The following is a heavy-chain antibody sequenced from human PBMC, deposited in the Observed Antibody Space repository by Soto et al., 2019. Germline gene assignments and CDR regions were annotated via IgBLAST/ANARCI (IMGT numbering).Heavy chain of an antibody. CDR2: ISGSGGST. CDR3: AKDGGSYCSSTSCYSGPTVFPPV. V-gene: IGHV3-23*01. CDR1: GFTFSSYA. J-gene: IGHJ6*02. Sequence: GGSLRLSCAASGFTFSSYAMSWVRQAPGKGLEWVSAISGSGGSTYYADSVKGRFTISRDNSKNTLYLQMDSLRAEDTAVYYCAKDGGSYCSSTSCYSGPTVFPPVWDQGTTVTVSS. D-gene: IGHD2-2*01.